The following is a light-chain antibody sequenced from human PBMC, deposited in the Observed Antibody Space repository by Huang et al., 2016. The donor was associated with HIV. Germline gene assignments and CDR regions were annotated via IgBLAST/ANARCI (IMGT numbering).Light chain of an antibody. CDR1: QSVTNF. CDR3: QQRNDWPPYT. CDR2: DAS. V-gene: IGKV3-11*01. J-gene: IGKJ2*01. Sequence: EVVLTQSPATLSLSPGERATLSCRASQSVTNFLAWYQQKPGQPPRLLISDASPRATGIPPRFSGSGSGTDFTLTISSLEPEDFAVYYCQQRNDWPPYTFGQGTRLEIK.